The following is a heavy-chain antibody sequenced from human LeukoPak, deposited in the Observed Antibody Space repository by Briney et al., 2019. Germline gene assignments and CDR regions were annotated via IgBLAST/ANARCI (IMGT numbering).Heavy chain of an antibody. J-gene: IGHJ4*02. V-gene: IGHV3-74*01. CDR2: INEDGSTT. D-gene: IGHD1-26*01. CDR1: GFTFSSNW. CDR3: VRDLGGRSGH. Sequence: GGSLRLSCAASGFTFSSNWMHWVRQAPGKGLVWVSRINEDGSTTNYADSVKGRSTIFRDNAENTLYLQMNSLRAEDTAVYYCVRDLGGRSGHWGQGTLVTVSS.